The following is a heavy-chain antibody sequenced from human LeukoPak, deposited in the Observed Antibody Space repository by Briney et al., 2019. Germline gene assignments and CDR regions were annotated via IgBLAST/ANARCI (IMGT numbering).Heavy chain of an antibody. CDR2: ISSSSSYI. Sequence: GGSLRLSCAASGFTFSSYSMNWGRQAPGKGLEWVSSISSSSSYIYYADSVKGRFTISRDNAKNSLYLQMNSLRAEDTAVYYCARDRDYYGSGFIDYWGQGTLVTVSS. CDR3: ARDRDYYGSGFIDY. CDR1: GFTFSSYS. J-gene: IGHJ4*02. D-gene: IGHD3-10*01. V-gene: IGHV3-21*01.